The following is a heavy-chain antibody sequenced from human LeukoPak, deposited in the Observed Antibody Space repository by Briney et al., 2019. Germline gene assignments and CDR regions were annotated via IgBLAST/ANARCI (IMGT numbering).Heavy chain of an antibody. CDR1: GGSIRGGSISGYH. D-gene: IGHD3-10*01. CDR3: ARTYGSGSYFFDY. Sequence: PSETLSLTCTVSGGSIRGGSISGYHWSWIRQPPGKGLELIAYMHYSGTTHYNPSLKSRVSISVDTSRKQISLELTSVTAADTAVYYCARTYGSGSYFFDYWGQGTLVTVSS. V-gene: IGHV4-61*08. J-gene: IGHJ4*02. CDR2: MHYSGTT.